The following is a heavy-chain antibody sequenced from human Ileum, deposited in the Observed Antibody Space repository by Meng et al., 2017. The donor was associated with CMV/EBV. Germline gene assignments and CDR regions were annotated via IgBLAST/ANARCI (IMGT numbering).Heavy chain of an antibody. CDR2: ISSSSSYI. Sequence: GESLKISCAASGFTFSSYSMNWVRQAPGKGLEWVSSISSSSSYIYYADSVKGRFTISRDNAKNSLYLQMNSLRAEDTAVYYCARDARVVVPVPDYYGMDVWGQGTLVTVSS. CDR3: ARDARVVVPVPDYYGMDV. D-gene: IGHD2-2*01. CDR1: GFTFSSYS. V-gene: IGHV3-21*01. J-gene: IGHJ6*02.